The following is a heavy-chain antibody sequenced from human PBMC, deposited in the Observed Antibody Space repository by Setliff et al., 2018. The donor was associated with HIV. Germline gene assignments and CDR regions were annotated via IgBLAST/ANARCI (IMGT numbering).Heavy chain of an antibody. D-gene: IGHD3-22*01. Sequence: AGGSLRLSCSASGFTFSSNAMHWVRQAPGKGLEYVSSISSNGGSTYYADSVKGRFTISRDNSKNTLYLQMSSLRAEDTAVYYCAIHFDTSGHYSPIDSWGQGTLVTVSS. CDR1: GFTFSSNA. J-gene: IGHJ4*02. CDR3: AIHFDTSGHYSPIDS. CDR2: ISSNGGST. V-gene: IGHV3-64D*09.